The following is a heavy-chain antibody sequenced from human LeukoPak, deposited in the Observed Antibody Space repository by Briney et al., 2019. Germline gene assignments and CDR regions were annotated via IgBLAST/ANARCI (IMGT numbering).Heavy chain of an antibody. CDR3: AKERYNYGQYYFDY. D-gene: IGHD5-18*01. CDR1: GFSLCSYI. J-gene: IGHJ4*02. CDR2: MSGSGGHT. Sequence: GGSLRLSCVGSGFSLCSYIVSWVRQATGEGVEWVSGMSGSGGHTLYADSVEGRFTLSRDNARNTLYLKKHSERREDSPVYLCAKERYNYGQYYFDYWGQGTLVTVSS. V-gene: IGHV3-23*01.